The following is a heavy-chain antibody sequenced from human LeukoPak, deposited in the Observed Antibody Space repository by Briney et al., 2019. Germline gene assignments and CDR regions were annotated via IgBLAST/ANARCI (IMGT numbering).Heavy chain of an antibody. CDR1: GYTFTGYY. Sequence: GASVKVSCKASGYTFTGYYMHWVRQAPGQGLEWMGWISAYNGNTNYAQKLQGRVTMTTDTSTSTAYMELRSLRSDDTAVHYCAREGADYGDYLGRIIRGFDYWGQGTLVTVSS. D-gene: IGHD4-17*01. J-gene: IGHJ4*02. CDR3: AREGADYGDYLGRIIRGFDY. V-gene: IGHV1-18*04. CDR2: ISAYNGNT.